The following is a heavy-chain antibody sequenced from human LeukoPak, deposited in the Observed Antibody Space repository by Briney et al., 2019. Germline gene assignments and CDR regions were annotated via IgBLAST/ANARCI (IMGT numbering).Heavy chain of an antibody. CDR3: ATHRSSGYYFGY. CDR2: IYPGDSDT. V-gene: IGHV5-51*01. J-gene: IGHJ4*02. Sequence: RXMPGKGXXXMGIIYPGDSDTRYSPSFQGQVTISADKSTSTAYLQWSSLKASDTAMYYCATHRSSGYYFGYWGQGTLVTVSS. D-gene: IGHD3-22*01.